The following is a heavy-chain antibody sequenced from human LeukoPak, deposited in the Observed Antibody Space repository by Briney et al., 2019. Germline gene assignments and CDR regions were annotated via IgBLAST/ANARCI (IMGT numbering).Heavy chain of an antibody. CDR1: GYPFSSYD. Sequence: ASVKVSFKASGYPFSSYDINWVRQAPGQGPEWVGWMNPNSGDTGYAQKFQGRVTMTRDTSISTAYMDLSSLRSEDTAVYYCARGTIYCSSTTCQDAFDIWGQGTMVTVSS. CDR3: ARGTIYCSSTTCQDAFDI. V-gene: IGHV1-8*01. J-gene: IGHJ3*02. CDR2: MNPNSGDT. D-gene: IGHD2-2*01.